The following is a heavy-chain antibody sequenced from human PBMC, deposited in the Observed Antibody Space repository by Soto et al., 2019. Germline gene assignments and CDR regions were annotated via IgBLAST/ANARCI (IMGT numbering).Heavy chain of an antibody. Sequence: PXXSLKISCKGSGYSFTSYWICWVLQMPGKGLEWMGIIYPGDSDTRYSPSFQGQVTISANKSISTAYLQWSSLKDSDTAMYYCARHLGLLFNMGPDYWGQGTLVTVSS. CDR1: GYSFTSYW. CDR3: ARHLGLLFNMGPDY. CDR2: IYPGDSDT. J-gene: IGHJ4*02. D-gene: IGHD3-10*01. V-gene: IGHV5-51*01.